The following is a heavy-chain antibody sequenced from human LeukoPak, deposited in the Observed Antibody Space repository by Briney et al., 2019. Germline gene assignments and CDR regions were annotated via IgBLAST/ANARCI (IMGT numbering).Heavy chain of an antibody. J-gene: IGHJ3*02. Sequence: PGGSLRLSCAASGFTFSSYGMHWVRQAPGKGLEWVAFIRYDGSNKYYADSVKGRFTISRDNARNSLYLQMNSLRAEDTAVYYCARVVRLFAAFDIWGQGTMVTVSS. D-gene: IGHD3-22*01. CDR3: ARVVRLFAAFDI. V-gene: IGHV3-30*02. CDR1: GFTFSSYG. CDR2: IRYDGSNK.